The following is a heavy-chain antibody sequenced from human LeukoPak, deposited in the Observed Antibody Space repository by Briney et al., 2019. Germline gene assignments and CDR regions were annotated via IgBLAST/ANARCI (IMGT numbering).Heavy chain of an antibody. Sequence: GGSLRLSCAASGFTFSKYAMSWVRQAPGKGLEWVSAVSASADSTYYADSVKGRFTISRDNSQNTLSLQMDSLRAEDTAIYYCARDRNWATRNWYFDLWGRGTLVTVSS. CDR1: GFTFSKYA. CDR3: ARDRNWATRNWYFDL. D-gene: IGHD5-24*01. J-gene: IGHJ2*01. CDR2: VSASADST. V-gene: IGHV3-23*01.